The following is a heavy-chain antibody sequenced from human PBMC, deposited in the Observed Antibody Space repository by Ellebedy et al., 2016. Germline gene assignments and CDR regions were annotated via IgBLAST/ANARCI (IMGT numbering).Heavy chain of an antibody. Sequence: GGSLRLSXAVSGFIFSRYNMNWVRQAPGKGLEWVSTIGTSGVTTYYADSVRGRFTISRDNSNNILYLEMDSLRADDTAVYYCAKADGDYLNIDYWGQGALVTVSS. CDR2: IGTSGVTT. J-gene: IGHJ4*02. D-gene: IGHD4-17*01. CDR3: AKADGDYLNIDY. CDR1: GFIFSRYN. V-gene: IGHV3-23*01.